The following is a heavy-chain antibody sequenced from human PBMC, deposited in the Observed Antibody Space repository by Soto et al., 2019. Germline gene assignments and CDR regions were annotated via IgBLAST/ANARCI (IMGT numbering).Heavy chain of an antibody. CDR2: ISYDGSNK. D-gene: IGHD3-10*01. CDR1: GFTFSSYG. CDR3: AKVSGGAFDI. V-gene: IGHV3-30*18. Sequence: QVQLVESGGGVVQPGRSLRLSCAASGFTFSSYGMHWVRQAPGKGLEWVAVISYDGSNKYYADSVKGRFTISRDNSKNTLYLQMNSLRAEDTGVYYCAKVSGGAFDIWGQGTMVTVSS. J-gene: IGHJ3*02.